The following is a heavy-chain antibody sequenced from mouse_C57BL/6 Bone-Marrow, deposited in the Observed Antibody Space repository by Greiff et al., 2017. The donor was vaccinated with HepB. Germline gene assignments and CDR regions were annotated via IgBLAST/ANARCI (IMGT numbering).Heavy chain of an antibody. D-gene: IGHD1-1*01. J-gene: IGHJ4*01. CDR2: IDPENGDT. CDR3: TTRAITTVVAPYYAMDY. CDR1: GFNIKDDY. V-gene: IGHV14-4*01. Sequence: EVHLVESGAELVRPGASVKLSCTASGFNIKDDYMHWVKQRPEQGLEWIGWIDPENGDTEYASKFQGKATITADTSSNTAYLQLSSLTSEDTAVYYCTTRAITTVVAPYYAMDYWGQGTSVTVSS.